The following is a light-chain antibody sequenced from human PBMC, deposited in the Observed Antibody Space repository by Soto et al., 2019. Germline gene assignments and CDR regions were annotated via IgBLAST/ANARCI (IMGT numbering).Light chain of an antibody. Sequence: QSVLTQPPSVSGAPGQRVAISCAGSSSNIGAAYDLHWYQHLPGAAPKLLIYDDNNRPSGVPDRFSGSRSGTSASLAITGLQAEDEADYYCQSFDSALSAYVFGPGTKVTVL. J-gene: IGLJ1*01. CDR2: DDN. CDR3: QSFDSALSAYV. CDR1: SSNIGAAYD. V-gene: IGLV1-40*01.